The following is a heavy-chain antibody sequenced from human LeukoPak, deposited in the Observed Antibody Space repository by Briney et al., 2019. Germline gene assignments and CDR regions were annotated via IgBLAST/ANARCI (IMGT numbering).Heavy chain of an antibody. CDR3: AKDQDLYCSGGSCYSTLDY. V-gene: IGHV3-30*02. CDR2: IRYDGSNK. Sequence: GGSLRLSCAASGFTFSSYGMHWVRQAPGKGLEWVAFIRYDGSNKYYADSVKGRFTISRDNSKNTLYLQMNSLRAEDTAVYYCAKDQDLYCSGGSCYSTLDYWGQGTLVTVSS. J-gene: IGHJ4*02. D-gene: IGHD2-15*01. CDR1: GFTFSSYG.